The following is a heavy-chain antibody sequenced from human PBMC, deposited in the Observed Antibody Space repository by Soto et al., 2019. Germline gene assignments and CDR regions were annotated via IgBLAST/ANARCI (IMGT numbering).Heavy chain of an antibody. V-gene: IGHV1-18*01. CDR2: ISAYNGNT. CDR3: ARTPLQLGDVTFDY. Sequence: ASVKVSCKASGYTFTSYGISWVRQAPGQGLEWMGWISAYNGNTNYAQKLQGRVTMTTDTSTSTAYMELRSLRSDDTAVYYCARTPLQLGDVTFDYWGQGTLVTVSS. D-gene: IGHD2-2*01. J-gene: IGHJ4*02. CDR1: GYTFTSYG.